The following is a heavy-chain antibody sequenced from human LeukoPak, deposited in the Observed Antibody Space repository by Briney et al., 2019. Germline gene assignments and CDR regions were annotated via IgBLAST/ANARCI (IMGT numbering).Heavy chain of an antibody. CDR3: ARGISPAAIFFGAFDI. CDR1: SDSISGSNYY. CDR2: IRDSGST. J-gene: IGHJ3*02. V-gene: IGHV4-39*01. D-gene: IGHD2-2*02. Sequence: SETLSLTCTVSSDSISGSNYYWGWIRQPPGKGLEWIGSIRDSGSTYYNAPLRSRVTVSVDTSKNQFYLMLPSVTAADTAVYYCARGISPAAIFFGAFDIWGQGTMVTVSS.